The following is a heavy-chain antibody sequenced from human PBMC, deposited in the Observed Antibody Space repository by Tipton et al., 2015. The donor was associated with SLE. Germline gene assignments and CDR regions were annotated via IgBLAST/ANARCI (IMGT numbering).Heavy chain of an antibody. CDR3: ARGRHIVVVIPGGRDYGLDV. D-gene: IGHD2-21*01. CDR1: GGSFSGNY. Sequence: TLSLTCAVFGGSFSGNYWIWIRQTPGKGLEWIGEVHHSGSTNCNPSLKSRVTISVDTSNYQVSLNLSSVTAADTAVYYCARGRHIVVVIPGGRDYGLDVWGQGTTVTVSS. CDR2: VHHSGST. J-gene: IGHJ6*02. V-gene: IGHV4-34*01.